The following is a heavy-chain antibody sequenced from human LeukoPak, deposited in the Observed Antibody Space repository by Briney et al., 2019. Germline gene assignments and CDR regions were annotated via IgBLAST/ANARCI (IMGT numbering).Heavy chain of an antibody. D-gene: IGHD3-9*01. Sequence: PSETLSLTCTVSGGSISSSSYYWGWIRQPPGKGLEWIGSIYYSGSTYYNPSLKSRVTISVDTSKNQFSLKLSSVTAADTAVYYCARWAAYDILTGSNGYWGQGTLVTVSS. J-gene: IGHJ4*02. CDR2: IYYSGST. CDR1: GGSISSSSYY. CDR3: ARWAAYDILTGSNGY. V-gene: IGHV4-39*01.